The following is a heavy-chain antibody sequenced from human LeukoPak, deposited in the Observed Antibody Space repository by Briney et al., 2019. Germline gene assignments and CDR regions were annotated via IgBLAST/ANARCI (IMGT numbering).Heavy chain of an antibody. J-gene: IGHJ4*02. CDR3: QRAGSTVTTVDY. CDR1: GFTFSTYA. V-gene: IGHV3-30*04. D-gene: IGHD4-17*01. CDR2: VSYDGTKK. Sequence: GGSLRLSCAASGFTFSTYAMHWVRQAPGKGLEWVTVVSYDGTKKYYADSVKGRFTISRDNSKNTLYLQMNSLRAEDTAVYYCQRAGSTVTTVDYWGQGTLVTVSS.